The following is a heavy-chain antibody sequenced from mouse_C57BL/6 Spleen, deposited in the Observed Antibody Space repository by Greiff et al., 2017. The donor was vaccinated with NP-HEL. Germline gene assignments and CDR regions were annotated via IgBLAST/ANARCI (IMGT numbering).Heavy chain of an antibody. D-gene: IGHD2-2*01. CDR1: GYTFTSYW. CDR2: IYPGSGST. CDR3: ARYPSTMVTTNYAMDY. Sequence: QVQLQQPGAELVKPGASVKMSCKASGYTFTSYWITWVKQRPGQGLEWIGDIYPGSGSTNYNEKFKSKATLTVDTSSSTAYMQLSSLTSEDSAVYYCARYPSTMVTTNYAMDYWGQGTSVTVSS. J-gene: IGHJ4*01. V-gene: IGHV1-55*01.